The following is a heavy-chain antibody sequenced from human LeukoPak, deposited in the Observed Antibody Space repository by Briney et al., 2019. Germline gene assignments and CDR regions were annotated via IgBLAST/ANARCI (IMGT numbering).Heavy chain of an antibody. CDR1: GLTFSSDW. Sequence: AGGSLRLSCAASGLTFSSDWMSWVRQAPGKGLEWVANIKQDGSEKYYVDSVKGRFTISRDNAKNSLYLQMNSLRAEDTAVYYCARGYNAYFDYWGQRTLVTVSS. D-gene: IGHD5-24*01. CDR2: IKQDGSEK. J-gene: IGHJ4*02. CDR3: ARGYNAYFDY. V-gene: IGHV3-7*04.